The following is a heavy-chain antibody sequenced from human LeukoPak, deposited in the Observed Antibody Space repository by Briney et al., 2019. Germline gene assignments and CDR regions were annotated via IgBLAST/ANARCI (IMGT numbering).Heavy chain of an antibody. V-gene: IGHV4-59*01. CDR2: VYYSGST. J-gene: IGHJ6*02. Sequence: ETLSLTCAVYGGSYSGYYWSWVRQPPGKGLEWIGYVYYSGSTNYNPSLKSRVTISVDTSKNQFSLKLSSVTAADTAVYYCARVGGTNYYYYGMDVWGQGTTVTVSS. CDR3: ARVGGTNYYYYGMDV. D-gene: IGHD3-16*01. CDR1: GGSYSGYY.